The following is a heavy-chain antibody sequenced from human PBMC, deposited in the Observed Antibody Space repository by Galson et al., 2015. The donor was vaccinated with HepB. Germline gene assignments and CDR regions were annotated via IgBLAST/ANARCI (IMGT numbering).Heavy chain of an antibody. CDR3: AKDEVGYCSSTSCPYYFDY. CDR2: ISYDGSNK. D-gene: IGHD2-2*01. CDR1: GFTFSSYG. Sequence: SLRLSCAASGFTFSSYGMHWVRQAPGKGLEWVAVISYDGSNKYYADSVKGRFTISRDNSKNTLYLQMNSLRAEDTAVYYCAKDEVGYCSSTSCPYYFDYWGQGTLVTVSS. J-gene: IGHJ4*02. V-gene: IGHV3-30*18.